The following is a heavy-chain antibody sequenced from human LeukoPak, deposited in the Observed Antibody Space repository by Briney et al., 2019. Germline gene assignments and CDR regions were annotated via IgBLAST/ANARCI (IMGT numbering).Heavy chain of an antibody. CDR3: AKGGPYSSSPDFDY. CDR1: GFTFSSYA. Sequence: PGGSLRLSCAASGFTFSSYAMSWVRQAPGKGLEWVSSISGRAGSTYYADSVKGRFTISRDNSKNTLFLQMNILRAEDTAVYYCAKGGPYSSSPDFDYWGQGTLVTVSS. D-gene: IGHD6-6*01. J-gene: IGHJ4*02. CDR2: ISGRAGST. V-gene: IGHV3-23*01.